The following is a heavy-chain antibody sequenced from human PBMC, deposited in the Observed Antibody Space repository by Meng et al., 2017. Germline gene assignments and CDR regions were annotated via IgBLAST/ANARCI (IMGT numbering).Heavy chain of an antibody. CDR3: VRDEDISAAGKLFGDY. CDR1: GYPFTAYY. Sequence: QVQLVQSGAEVKKPGASVKVSCTPSGYPFTAYYIPWVRQAPGQGLDWMGRIDPNSGVTEYAQKFQGRVTVTGDTSISTAYMELSRLRSDDTAIYYCVRDEDISAAGKLFGDYWGQGTLVTVSS. V-gene: IGHV1-2*06. J-gene: IGHJ4*02. D-gene: IGHD6-13*01. CDR2: IDPNSGVT.